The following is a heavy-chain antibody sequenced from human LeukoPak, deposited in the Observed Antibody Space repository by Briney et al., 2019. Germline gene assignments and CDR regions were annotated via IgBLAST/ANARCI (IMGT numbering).Heavy chain of an antibody. CDR1: GFIFSNYG. D-gene: IGHD6-19*01. V-gene: IGHV3-33*01. Sequence: PGGSLRLSCEVSGFIFSNYGMHWVRQAPGKGLEWVALIWYDERTKFHADSVRGRFTISRDNSANTLYLQMSSLRVEDTAVYYCAREWGRIAVAGGPGYWGQGALVTVSS. J-gene: IGHJ4*02. CDR2: IWYDERTK. CDR3: AREWGRIAVAGGPGY.